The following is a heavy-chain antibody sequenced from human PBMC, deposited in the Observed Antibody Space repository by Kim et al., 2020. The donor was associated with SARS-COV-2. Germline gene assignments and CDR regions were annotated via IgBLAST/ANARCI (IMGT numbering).Heavy chain of an antibody. Sequence: GGSLRLSCAASGFTFSSYAMSWVRQAPGKGLEWVSAISGSGGSTYYADSVKGRFTISRDNSKNTLYLQMNSLRAEDTAVYYCAKDPGTMVRGVIGFSDYWGQGTLVTVSS. J-gene: IGHJ4*02. CDR1: GFTFSSYA. CDR3: AKDPGTMVRGVIGFSDY. D-gene: IGHD3-10*01. V-gene: IGHV3-23*01. CDR2: ISGSGGST.